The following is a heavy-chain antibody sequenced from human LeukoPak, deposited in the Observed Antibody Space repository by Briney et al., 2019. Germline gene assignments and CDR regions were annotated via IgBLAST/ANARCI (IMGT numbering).Heavy chain of an antibody. D-gene: IGHD1-26*01. J-gene: IGHJ4*02. CDR1: GGSISSSSYY. CDR3: ARHQQGVGAIIDY. CDR2: IYYSGST. Sequence: SETLSLTCTVSGGSISSSSYYWGWIRQPPGKGLEWIGSIYYSGSTYYNPSLKSQVTISVDTSKNQFSLKLSSVTAADTAVYYCARHQQGVGAIIDYWGQGTLVTVSS. V-gene: IGHV4-39*01.